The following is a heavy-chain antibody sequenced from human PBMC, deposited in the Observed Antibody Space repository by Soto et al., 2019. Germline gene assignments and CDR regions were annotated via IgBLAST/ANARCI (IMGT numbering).Heavy chain of an antibody. CDR3: AKDSGSSGWYGDAFDI. V-gene: IGHV3-23*01. J-gene: IGHJ3*02. Sequence: GGSLRLSCAASGFTFSSYAMSWVRQAPGKGLEWVSAISGSGGSTYYADSVKGRFTISRDNSKNTLYLQMNSLRAEDTAVYYCAKDSGSSGWYGDAFDIWGQGTMVTVSS. CDR1: GFTFSSYA. CDR2: ISGSGGST. D-gene: IGHD6-19*01.